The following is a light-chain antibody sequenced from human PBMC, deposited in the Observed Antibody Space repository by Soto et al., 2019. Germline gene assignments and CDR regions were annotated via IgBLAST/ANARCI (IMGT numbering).Light chain of an antibody. CDR3: QQLNNFPRT. J-gene: IGKJ1*01. Sequence: DIQLTQSPSFLSASVGDRVTITCRASQGISSYLAWYQQRPGKAPKLLMYGASTLQSGVPSRFSGSASGTTFTLTINTLQPEDFATYYCQQLNNFPRTFGQGTKVEI. CDR1: QGISSY. V-gene: IGKV1-9*01. CDR2: GAS.